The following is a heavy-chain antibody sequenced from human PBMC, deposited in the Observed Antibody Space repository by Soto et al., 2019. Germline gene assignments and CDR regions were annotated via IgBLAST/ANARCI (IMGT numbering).Heavy chain of an antibody. V-gene: IGHV3-23*01. J-gene: IGHJ5*02. CDR2: ISGSGAKT. CDR1: GFTFSNYA. CDR3: AKEDIGGKCISPGCYGIDWFDP. D-gene: IGHD2-2*01. Sequence: QLLESGGDLVQPGGSLSLSCAASGFTFSNYAMNWVRQAPGKGLEWVSSISGSGAKTYYADSVRGRFTISRDNSQKTVYLQLTSLRPEDTAIYYCAKEDIGGKCISPGCYGIDWFDPWGQGTLVTVSS.